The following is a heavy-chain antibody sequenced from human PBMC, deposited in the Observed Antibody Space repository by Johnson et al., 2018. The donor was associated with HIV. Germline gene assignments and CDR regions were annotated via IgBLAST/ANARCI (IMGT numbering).Heavy chain of an antibody. CDR2: ISYDGSNK. J-gene: IGHJ3*02. CDR1: GFTFSSYA. V-gene: IGHV3-30*04. Sequence: VQLVESGGGVVQPGRSLRLSCAASGFTFSSYAMHWVRQAPGKGLEWVAVISYDGSNKYYADSVKGRFTISRDNAKNSLYMQMNSLRAEDTALYYCARRVRRGYSYGWDAFDIWGQGTMVTVSS. CDR3: ARRVRRGYSYGWDAFDI. D-gene: IGHD5-18*01.